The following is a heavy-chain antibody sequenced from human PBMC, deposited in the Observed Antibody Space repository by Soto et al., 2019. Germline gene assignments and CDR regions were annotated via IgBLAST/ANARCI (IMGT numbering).Heavy chain of an antibody. J-gene: IGHJ4*02. Sequence: QLQLQESGPGLVKPSETLSLTCTVSGGSITRNNHSWGWIRLSPGKGLEWIGSIVYSGSINYNPSLKSRVTISVETSKNQFSLKMSSVTAADTAVYYCARLGSSGWYQGSYFDYWGQGTLVTVSS. CDR1: GGSITRNNHS. CDR2: IVYSGSI. CDR3: ARLGSSGWYQGSYFDY. V-gene: IGHV4-39*01. D-gene: IGHD6-19*01.